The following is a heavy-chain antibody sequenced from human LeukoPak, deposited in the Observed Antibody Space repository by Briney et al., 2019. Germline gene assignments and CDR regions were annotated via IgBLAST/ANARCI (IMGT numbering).Heavy chain of an antibody. V-gene: IGHV1-46*01. CDR3: AREQDGGYSYGLDY. J-gene: IGHJ4*02. CDR2: INPNGGST. D-gene: IGHD5-18*01. CDR1: GYTFTTYY. Sequence: ASVKVSCKASGYTFTTYYVHWVRQAPGQGLEWRTRINPNGGSTRYAQRFQGRVTMTRDTSTSTVYMELSSRRSEDTAVYYCAREQDGGYSYGLDYWGQGTLVTVSS.